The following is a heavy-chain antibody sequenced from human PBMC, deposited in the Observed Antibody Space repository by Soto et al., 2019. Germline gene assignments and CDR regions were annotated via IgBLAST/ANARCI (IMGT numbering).Heavy chain of an antibody. CDR1: GGTFSSYA. CDR3: ARDSPNPYYDFWSGYYRGIDYYYYGMDV. V-gene: IGHV1-69*01. Sequence: SVKLSCKAAGGTFSSYAISWVRQAPGQGLEWMGGIIPIFGTANYAQKFQGRVTITADESTSTAYMELSSLRSEDTAVYYCARDSPNPYYDFWSGYYRGIDYYYYGMDVWGQGTTVTVSS. D-gene: IGHD3-3*01. CDR2: IIPIFGTA. J-gene: IGHJ6*02.